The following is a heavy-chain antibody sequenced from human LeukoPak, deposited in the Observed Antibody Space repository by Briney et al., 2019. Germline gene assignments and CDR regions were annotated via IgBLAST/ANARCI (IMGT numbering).Heavy chain of an antibody. J-gene: IGHJ4*02. V-gene: IGHV4-39*01. CDR3: VRSGYSFLVDS. Sequence: SETLSLTCTVSGGSISSSSHYWGWIRQPPGKGLEWIASMSSSGTTYYKPSLKSRVTISVDTSTNQISLHLSCMSAADTAVYFCVRSGYSFLVDSWGQGTLVTVSS. CDR2: MSSSGTT. CDR1: GGSISSSSHY. D-gene: IGHD5-18*01.